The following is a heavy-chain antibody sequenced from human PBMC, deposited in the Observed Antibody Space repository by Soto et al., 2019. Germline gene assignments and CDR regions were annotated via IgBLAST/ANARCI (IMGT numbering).Heavy chain of an antibody. Sequence: VQLLESGGNLVQPGGSLRLSCAASGFTFSSYVMSWVRQAPGKGLEWVSTISGSGASIYDADSVKGRFTISRDNSKNTVYLQMNSLRAEDTAVYYCAKDGLGPCTGGTCYGSDYWGQGTLVTVSS. D-gene: IGHD2-15*01. V-gene: IGHV3-23*01. CDR2: ISGSGASI. J-gene: IGHJ4*02. CDR3: AKDGLGPCTGGTCYGSDY. CDR1: GFTFSSYV.